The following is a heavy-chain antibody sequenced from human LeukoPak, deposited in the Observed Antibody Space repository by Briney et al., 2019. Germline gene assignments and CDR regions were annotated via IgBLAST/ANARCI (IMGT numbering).Heavy chain of an antibody. V-gene: IGHV3-23*01. CDR3: AKEDYYDSSGYYSLGGGDWFDP. CDR1: GFTFSSYA. J-gene: IGHJ5*02. Sequence: GGSLRLSCAASGFTFSSYAMSWVRQAPGKGLEWVSAISGSGGSTYYADSVKGRFTISRDNSKNTLYLQMNSLRAEDTAVYYCAKEDYYDSSGYYSLGGGDWFDPWGQGTLVTVSS. D-gene: IGHD3-22*01. CDR2: ISGSGGST.